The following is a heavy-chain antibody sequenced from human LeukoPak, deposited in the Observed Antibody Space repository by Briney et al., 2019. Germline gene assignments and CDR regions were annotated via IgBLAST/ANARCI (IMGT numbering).Heavy chain of an antibody. Sequence: GGALRLSCAASGFTFSSYAIHWVRQAPGKGLEWVALILYDGSNKYYADSVMGRFTISRDNSKNTVDLQMNSLRNEDTAVYYCERDRGPCGRTHHYYYYGMDVWGQGATVTVSS. CDR2: ILYDGSNK. V-gene: IGHV3-30-3*01. CDR1: GFTFSSYA. J-gene: IGHJ6*01. D-gene: IGHD1-1*01. CDR3: ERDRGPCGRTHHYYYYGMDV.